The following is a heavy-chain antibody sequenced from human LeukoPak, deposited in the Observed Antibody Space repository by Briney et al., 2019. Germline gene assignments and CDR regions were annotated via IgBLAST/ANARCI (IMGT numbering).Heavy chain of an antibody. Sequence: SETLSLTCSVSGGSLSRHYWSWIRQPPGKGLEWIGYVYDSGCTSFHPSLNSRVAISEDTSRNQFSLSLRSVTAADTALYYCARGFRGSSDAFDIWGQGTVVTVSS. D-gene: IGHD6-6*01. V-gene: IGHV4-59*11. CDR1: GGSLSRHY. CDR2: VYDSGCT. CDR3: ARGFRGSSDAFDI. J-gene: IGHJ3*02.